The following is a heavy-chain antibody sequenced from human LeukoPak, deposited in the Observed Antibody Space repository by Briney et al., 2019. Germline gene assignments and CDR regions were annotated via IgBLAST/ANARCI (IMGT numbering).Heavy chain of an antibody. CDR1: GFTFSSYW. Sequence: TGGSLRLSCAASGFTFSSYWMHWVRQAPGKGLEWVSYISSSGTTIYYADSVKGRFTISRDNARNSLFLQVNSLRAEDTAVYYCARVVSGWYLDYWGQGTLVTVSS. V-gene: IGHV3-48*04. CDR2: ISSSGTTI. D-gene: IGHD6-19*01. J-gene: IGHJ4*02. CDR3: ARVVSGWYLDY.